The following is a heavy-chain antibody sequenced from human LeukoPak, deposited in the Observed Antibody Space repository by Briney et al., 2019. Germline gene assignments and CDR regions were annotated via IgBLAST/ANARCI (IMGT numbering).Heavy chain of an antibody. J-gene: IGHJ4*02. Sequence: GASVKVSCKASGYTFTCYYMHWVRQAPGQGLEWMGWINPNSGGTNYAQKFQGRVTMTRDTSISTAYMELSRLRSDDTAVYYCVRGYGDYEGFFDDWGQGTLVTVSS. CDR3: VRGYGDYEGFFDD. CDR1: GYTFTCYY. CDR2: INPNSGGT. V-gene: IGHV1-2*02. D-gene: IGHD4-17*01.